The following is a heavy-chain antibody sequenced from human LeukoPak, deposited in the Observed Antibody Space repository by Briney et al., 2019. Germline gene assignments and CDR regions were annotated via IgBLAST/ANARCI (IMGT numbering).Heavy chain of an antibody. D-gene: IGHD4-11*01. CDR2: IYYSGST. J-gene: IGHJ6*02. V-gene: IGHV4-59*01. CDR3: ARDLGTVTIYYYGMDV. CDR1: GGSISSYY. Sequence: PPETLSPTSTVSGGSISSYYSSWIRQPPGKGLEWIGYIYYSGSTNYNPSLKSRVTISVDTSKNQFSLKLSSVTAADTAVYYCARDLGTVTIYYYGMDVWGQGTTVTVSS.